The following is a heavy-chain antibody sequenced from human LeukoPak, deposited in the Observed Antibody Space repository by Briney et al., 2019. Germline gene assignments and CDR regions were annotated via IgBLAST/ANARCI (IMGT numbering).Heavy chain of an antibody. CDR1: GFTFWNYG. D-gene: IGHD2-21*02. CDR2: INWNGGST. J-gene: IGHJ4*02. Sequence: GGSLRLSCAASGFTFWNYGMSWVRQAPGKGLEWVSGINWNGGSTVYADSVEGRFTISRDNAKNSQYLKMNSVRVEDTALYYCARAQTYGDSRLLLDYWGQGTLVTVSS. CDR3: ARAQTYGDSRLLLDY. V-gene: IGHV3-20*04.